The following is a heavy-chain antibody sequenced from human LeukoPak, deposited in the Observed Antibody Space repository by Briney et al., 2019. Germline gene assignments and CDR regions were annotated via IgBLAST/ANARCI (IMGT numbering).Heavy chain of an antibody. D-gene: IGHD1-26*01. Sequence: SVKVSCXASGGTFSSYAISWVRQPPGQGLEWMGGIIPIFGTANYAQKFQGRVTITTDESTGTAYIELSSLRSEDTAVYYCAREYSGSYIDWGQGTLVTVSS. J-gene: IGHJ4*02. CDR1: GGTFSSYA. CDR2: IIPIFGTA. V-gene: IGHV1-69*05. CDR3: AREYSGSYID.